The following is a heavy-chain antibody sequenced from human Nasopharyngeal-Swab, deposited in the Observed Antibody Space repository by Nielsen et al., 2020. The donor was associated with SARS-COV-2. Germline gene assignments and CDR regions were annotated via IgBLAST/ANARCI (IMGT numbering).Heavy chain of an antibody. CDR1: GFTFSSYA. V-gene: IGHV3-23*01. CDR2: ISASGGST. J-gene: IGHJ6*02. CDR3: ARDRYYYGMDV. Sequence: GESLKISCAASGFTFSSYAMSWVRQAPGKGLEWVSAISASGGSTYSADSVKGRFTISRDNSKNTLYLQMNSLRAEDTAVYYCARDRYYYGMDVWGQGTTVTVSS.